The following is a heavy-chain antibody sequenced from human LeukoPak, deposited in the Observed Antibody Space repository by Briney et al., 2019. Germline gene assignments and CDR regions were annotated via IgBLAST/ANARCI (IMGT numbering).Heavy chain of an antibody. Sequence: ASVKVSCKASGYTFTTYDINWVRQATGQGLEWMGWMNPNSGNTGYAQKFQGRVTMTRNTSISTAYMELSSLRSEDTAVYYCARGRLGDINSHYWGQGTLSPSPQ. CDR2: MNPNSGNT. CDR3: ARGRLGDINSHY. J-gene: IGHJ4*02. D-gene: IGHD2-15*01. CDR1: GYTFTTYD. V-gene: IGHV1-8*01.